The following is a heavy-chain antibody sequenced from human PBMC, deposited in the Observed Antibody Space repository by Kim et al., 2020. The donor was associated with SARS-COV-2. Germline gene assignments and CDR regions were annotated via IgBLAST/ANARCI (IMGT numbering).Heavy chain of an antibody. Sequence: YYADSVQGRCTIYRDNAKNSLYLQMNSLRAEDTAVYYCANRGYNTAVDYWGQGTLVTVSS. V-gene: IGHV3-21*01. D-gene: IGHD6-25*01. CDR3: ANRGYNTAVDY. J-gene: IGHJ4*02.